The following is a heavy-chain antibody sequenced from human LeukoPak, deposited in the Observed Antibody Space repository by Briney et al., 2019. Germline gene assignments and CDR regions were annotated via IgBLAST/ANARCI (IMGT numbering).Heavy chain of an antibody. CDR3: ARDPTTVTKGLDI. CDR1: GGSISSHY. Sequence: SETLSLTCTVSGGSISSHYWSWIRQPPGKGLEWIGYISYIGSTNYNPSLKSRVTISVDTSKYQFSLKLTSVTAADAAVYFCARDPTTVTKGLDIWGQGTMVTVSS. D-gene: IGHD4-17*01. CDR2: ISYIGST. V-gene: IGHV4-59*11. J-gene: IGHJ3*02.